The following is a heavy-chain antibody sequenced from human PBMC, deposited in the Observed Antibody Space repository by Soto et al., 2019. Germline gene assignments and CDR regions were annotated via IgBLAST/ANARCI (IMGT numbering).Heavy chain of an antibody. CDR2: ISTTGST. Sequence: PSETLSLTCSVSGDSITRSDFFWSWIRQPPGRNLEWLGHISTTGSTSYNPALNSRVSLSRDTSKNEFSLTIMSVTAADTALYYCVRTWSGRKRLDPWGQGTLVTVSS. CDR3: VRTWSGRKRLDP. CDR1: GDSITRSDFF. V-gene: IGHV4-30-4*01. J-gene: IGHJ5*02. D-gene: IGHD3-3*01.